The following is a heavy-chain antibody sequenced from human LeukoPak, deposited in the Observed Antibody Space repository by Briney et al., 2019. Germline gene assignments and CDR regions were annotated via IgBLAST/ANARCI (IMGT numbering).Heavy chain of an antibody. D-gene: IGHD2-15*01. J-gene: IGHJ6*03. CDR3: AKNGDRGAYCSGGTCYPYYYYYMYV. CDR1: GFTFSSYE. Sequence: PGGSLRLSCAASGFTFSSYEMNWVRQAPGRGLEWVSAISTTGGTTYYADSVRGRFTISRDNSRNTLYLQMNSLRAEDTAIYYCAKNGDRGAYCSGGTCYPYYYYYMYVWGKGTTVTISS. CDR2: ISTTGGTT. V-gene: IGHV3-23*01.